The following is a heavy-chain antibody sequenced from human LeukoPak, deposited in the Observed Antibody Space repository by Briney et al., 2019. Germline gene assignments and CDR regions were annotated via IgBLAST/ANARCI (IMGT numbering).Heavy chain of an antibody. CDR2: ISGSGGST. CDR3: ATSEYSSGWYFFDY. V-gene: IGHV3-23*01. Sequence: GGSLRLSCAASGFTFSSHAMSWVRQAPGKGLEWVSAISGSGGSTYYADSVKGRFTISRDNSKNTLYLQMNSLRAEDTAVYYCATSEYSSGWYFFDYWGQGTLVTVSS. J-gene: IGHJ4*02. CDR1: GFTFSSHA. D-gene: IGHD6-19*01.